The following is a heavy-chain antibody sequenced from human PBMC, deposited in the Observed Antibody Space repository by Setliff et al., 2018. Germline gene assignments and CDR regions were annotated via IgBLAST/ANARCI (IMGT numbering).Heavy chain of an antibody. CDR2: IYTSGSI. Sequence: SETLSLTCTVSGGSISSYYWSWIRQPPGEGLEWIGYIYTSGSIKYNPSLRSRVTISVDTSKNQISLKLTSVTAADTAVYYCARQDRFYDRSVFVEYFQHWGQGALVTVSS. V-gene: IGHV4-59*08. CDR1: GGSISSYY. J-gene: IGHJ1*01. CDR3: ARQDRFYDRSVFVEYFQH. D-gene: IGHD3-22*01.